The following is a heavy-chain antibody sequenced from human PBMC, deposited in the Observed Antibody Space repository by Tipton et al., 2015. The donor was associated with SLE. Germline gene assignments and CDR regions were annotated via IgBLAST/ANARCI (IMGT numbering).Heavy chain of an antibody. Sequence: GLVKPSETLSLTCAVYGGSFSGHYWSWIRQPPGKGLEWIGEIYHSGSTNYNPSLKSRVTISVDKSKNQFSLKLSSVTAADTAVYYCARGSGYGYGDDAFDIWGQGTMVTVSS. CDR3: ARGSGYGYGDDAFDI. V-gene: IGHV4-34*01. D-gene: IGHD5-18*01. CDR1: GGSFSGHY. J-gene: IGHJ3*02. CDR2: IYHSGST.